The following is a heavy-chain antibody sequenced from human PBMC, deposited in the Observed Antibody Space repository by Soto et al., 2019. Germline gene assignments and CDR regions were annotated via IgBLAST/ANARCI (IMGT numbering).Heavy chain of an antibody. D-gene: IGHD3-22*01. J-gene: IGHJ6*02. V-gene: IGHV3-7*01. CDR2: INQDGSEK. CDR1: GFTFSSYW. Sequence: EVRLVESGGGLVQPGGSLTLSCEASGFTFSSYWMTWVRQAPGKGLEWVANINQDGSEKYYMDSMKGRFTISRDNAKNSLLLQLNRLRAEDTAVYYCARDRGRPDLRDTHYYDSSDLDYGMDVWGQGTTVTVSS. CDR3: ARDRGRPDLRDTHYYDSSDLDYGMDV.